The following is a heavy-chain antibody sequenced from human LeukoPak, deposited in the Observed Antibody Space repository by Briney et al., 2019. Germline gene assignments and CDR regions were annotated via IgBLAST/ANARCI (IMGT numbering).Heavy chain of an antibody. CDR2: ISGSGGST. D-gene: IGHD1-26*01. CDR3: AKDLSGSYEFDYFDY. J-gene: IGHJ4*02. V-gene: IGHV3-23*01. CDR1: GFTFSSYA. Sequence: GGSLRLSCAASGFTFSSYAISWVRQASGKGLEWVSAISGSGGSTYYADSVKGRFTISRDNSKNTLYLQMNSLRAEDTAVYYCAKDLSGSYEFDYFDYWGQGTLVTVSS.